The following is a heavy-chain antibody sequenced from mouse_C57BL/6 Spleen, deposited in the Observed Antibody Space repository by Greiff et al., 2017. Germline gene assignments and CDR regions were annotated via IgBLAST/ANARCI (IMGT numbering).Heavy chain of an antibody. CDR3: ARRQPWFAY. CDR1: GYAFTNYL. J-gene: IGHJ3*01. D-gene: IGHD6-1*01. Sequence: VMLVESGAELVRPGTSVKVSCKASGYAFTNYLIEWVKQRPGQGLEWIGVINPGSGGTNYNEKFKGKATLTADKSSSTAYMQLSSLTSEDSAVYFCARRQPWFAYWGQGTLVTVSA. CDR2: INPGSGGT. V-gene: IGHV1-54*01.